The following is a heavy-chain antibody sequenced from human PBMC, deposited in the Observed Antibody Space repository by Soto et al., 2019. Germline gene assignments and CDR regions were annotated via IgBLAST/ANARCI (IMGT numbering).Heavy chain of an antibody. CDR1: GYTFTNYG. Sequence: ASVKVSCKASGYTFTNYGIHWVRQAPGQSLEWMGWINVYNGNTKYSQKFQDRVTFSRDTSASTAYMELSSLRSEDAAVYYCARDLDDILTGPNFDPWGQGTLVTVS. D-gene: IGHD3-9*01. CDR2: INVYNGNT. CDR3: ARDLDDILTGPNFDP. J-gene: IGHJ5*02. V-gene: IGHV1-3*01.